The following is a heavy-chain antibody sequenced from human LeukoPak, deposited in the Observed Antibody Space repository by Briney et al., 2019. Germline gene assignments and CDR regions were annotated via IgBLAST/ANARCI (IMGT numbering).Heavy chain of an antibody. Sequence: PSETLSLTCTVSGGSISSYYWSWIRQPPGKGLEWIGYIYYSGSTNYNPSLKSRVTISVDTSKNQFSLELISVTAADTAVYYCASVRRGFGESSKYYAYYYMGVWGKGTTVTISS. D-gene: IGHD3-10*01. J-gene: IGHJ6*03. V-gene: IGHV4-59*08. CDR1: GGSISSYY. CDR2: IYYSGST. CDR3: ASVRRGFGESSKYYAYYYMGV.